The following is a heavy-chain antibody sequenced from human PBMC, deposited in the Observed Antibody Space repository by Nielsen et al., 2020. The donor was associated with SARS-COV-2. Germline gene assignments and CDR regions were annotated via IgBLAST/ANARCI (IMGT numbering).Heavy chain of an antibody. V-gene: IGHV3-7*05. Sequence: GGSLRLSCAASGFSFRTSWMNWVRQRRGKRLEWVANINPDGSMKRHVDSVMGRFTISRDNARDSLYLQMNNLSAEDTAIYYCLQGGASWGQGTLVTVSS. D-gene: IGHD1-1*01. J-gene: IGHJ5*02. CDR2: INPDGSMK. CDR3: LQGGAS. CDR1: GFSFRTSW.